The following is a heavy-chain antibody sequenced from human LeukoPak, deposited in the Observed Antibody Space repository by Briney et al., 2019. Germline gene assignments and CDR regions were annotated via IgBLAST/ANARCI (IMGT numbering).Heavy chain of an antibody. CDR2: INPSGGST. CDR3: ARGHYYGGYLYYGMDV. D-gene: IGHD4-17*01. CDR1: GYTFTSYY. V-gene: IGHV1-46*01. Sequence: ASVKVSCKASGYTFTSYYMHWVRQAPGQGLEWMGIINPSGGSTSYAQKFQGRVTMTRDTSTSTVYMELSSLRSEDTAVYYCARGHYYGGYLYYGMDVWGQGTTVTVSS. J-gene: IGHJ6*02.